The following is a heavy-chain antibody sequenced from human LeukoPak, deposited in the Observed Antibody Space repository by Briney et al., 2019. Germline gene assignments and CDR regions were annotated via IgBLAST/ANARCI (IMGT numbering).Heavy chain of an antibody. CDR2: IIPIFGTA. CDR3: ARAYYDSSGYYYEVVRAFDI. D-gene: IGHD3-22*01. V-gene: IGHV1-69*05. Sequence: SVKVSCKASGGTFSSYAISWVRQAPGQGLEWMGGIIPIFGTANYAQKFQGRVTITTDEPTSTAYMELSSLRSEDTAVYYCARAYYDSSGYYYEVVRAFDIWGQGTMVTVSS. J-gene: IGHJ3*02. CDR1: GGTFSSYA.